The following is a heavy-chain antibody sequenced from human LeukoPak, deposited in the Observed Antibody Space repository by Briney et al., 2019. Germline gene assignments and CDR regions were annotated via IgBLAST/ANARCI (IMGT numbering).Heavy chain of an antibody. V-gene: IGHV4-34*01. J-gene: IGHJ4*02. CDR1: GGSFSGYY. CDR3: ARVPYDSSGYYRGVFDY. Sequence: SETLSLTCAVYGGSFSGYYWSWIRQPPGKGLEWIGEINHSGSTNYNPSLKSRVTISVDTSKNQFSLELSSVTAADTAVYYCARVPYDSSGYYRGVFDYWGQGTLVTVSS. D-gene: IGHD3-22*01. CDR2: INHSGST.